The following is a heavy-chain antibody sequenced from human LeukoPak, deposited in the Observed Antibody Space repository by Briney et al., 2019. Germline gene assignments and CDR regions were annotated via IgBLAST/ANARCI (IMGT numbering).Heavy chain of an antibody. J-gene: IGHJ4*02. Sequence: SETLSLTCTVSGGPISGSITWGWVRQPPGKGLEWIGNVHYDGRTASNPSLKSRVTMSLDTSTNQFSLKMKSVTATDTAFYYCARVVTAAGLDVWGQGILVTIAS. V-gene: IGHV4-39*07. D-gene: IGHD6-25*01. CDR3: ARVVTAAGLDV. CDR2: VHYDGRT. CDR1: GGPISGSIT.